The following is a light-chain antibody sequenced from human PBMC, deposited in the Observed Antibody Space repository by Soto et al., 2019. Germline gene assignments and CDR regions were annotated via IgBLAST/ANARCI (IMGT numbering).Light chain of an antibody. J-gene: IGLJ2*01. CDR2: EVN. V-gene: IGLV2-8*01. CDR1: SRDVGGHDY. CDR3: SSYVTGNSVI. Sequence: QSALTQPPSASGSPGQSVTISCTGTSRDVGGHDYVSWYQQHPGKVPKLMIYEVNKRPSGVPDRFSGSKSGNTASLTVSGLQAEDEADYYCSSYVTGNSVIFGGGTKVTVL.